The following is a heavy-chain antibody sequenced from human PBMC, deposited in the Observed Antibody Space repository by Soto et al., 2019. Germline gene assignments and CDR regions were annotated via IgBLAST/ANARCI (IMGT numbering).Heavy chain of an antibody. D-gene: IGHD2-21*02. CDR3: AKDAVPANGQWDYFDS. CDR2: IHGSGRGA. Sequence: EAQLLESGGGSVQPGGSLRLCCAASGFTFGNYAMSWVRQAPGKGLERVTSIHGSGRGAYYTDSVRGRFTFARDDPRETLYLQLSTLRVDEPALYYCAKDAVPANGQWDYFDSWVQGTLVTVSS. V-gene: IGHV3-23*01. CDR1: GFTFGNYA. J-gene: IGHJ4*02.